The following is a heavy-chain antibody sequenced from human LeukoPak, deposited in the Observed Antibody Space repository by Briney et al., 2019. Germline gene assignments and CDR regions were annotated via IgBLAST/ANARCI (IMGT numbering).Heavy chain of an antibody. CDR1: GFTFSTYS. CDR3: AREYSSSWFGEFDY. D-gene: IGHD6-13*01. Sequence: GGSLSLSCAASGFTFSTYSMNWVRQAPGKGLEWVSSISSGSSYIYYADSVKGRFTISRDNAKNSLYLQMNSLRAEDTAVYYCAREYSSSWFGEFDYWGQGTLATVSS. V-gene: IGHV3-21*01. CDR2: ISSGSSYI. J-gene: IGHJ4*02.